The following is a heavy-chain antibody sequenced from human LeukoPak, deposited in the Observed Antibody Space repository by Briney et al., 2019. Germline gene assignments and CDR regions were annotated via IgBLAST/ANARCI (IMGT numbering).Heavy chain of an antibody. Sequence: SVKVSCKASGGTFSSYAISWVRPAPGQGLEWMGGIIPIFGTANYAQKFQGRVTITADKSTSTAYMELSSLRSEDTAVYYCARRRISSGWYPFFDYWGQGTLVTVSS. CDR1: GGTFSSYA. CDR2: IIPIFGTA. J-gene: IGHJ4*02. D-gene: IGHD6-19*01. V-gene: IGHV1-69*06. CDR3: ARRRISSGWYPFFDY.